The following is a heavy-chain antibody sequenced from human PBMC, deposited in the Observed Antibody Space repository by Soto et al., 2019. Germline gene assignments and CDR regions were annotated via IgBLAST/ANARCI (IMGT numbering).Heavy chain of an antibody. CDR1: GFTFSSYW. Sequence: PGGSLRLSCAASGFTFSSYWMHWVRQAPGKGLVWVSRINSDGSSTGYADSVKGRFTISRDNAKNTLYLQMNSLRAEDTAVYYCASIAVAGPNYYYYYGMDVWGQGTTVTVSS. D-gene: IGHD6-19*01. CDR3: ASIAVAGPNYYYYYGMDV. J-gene: IGHJ6*02. CDR2: INSDGSST. V-gene: IGHV3-74*01.